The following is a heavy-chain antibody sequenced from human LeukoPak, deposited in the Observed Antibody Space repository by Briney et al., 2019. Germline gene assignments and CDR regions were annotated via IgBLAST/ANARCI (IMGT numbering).Heavy chain of an antibody. J-gene: IGHJ4*02. CDR1: GYTFSDYG. V-gene: IGHV3-30*18. CDR2: ILYDGSYK. CDR3: AKDRYPMVRGMMIAFDF. Sequence: PGTSLRLSCEASGYTFSDYGMHWVRQAPGKGLEWVAVILYDGSYKSYVDSVRGRFTISRDNSKDRLYLQMNSLRAEDTAIYYCAKDRYPMVRGMMIAFDFWGQGTRVTVS. D-gene: IGHD3-10*01.